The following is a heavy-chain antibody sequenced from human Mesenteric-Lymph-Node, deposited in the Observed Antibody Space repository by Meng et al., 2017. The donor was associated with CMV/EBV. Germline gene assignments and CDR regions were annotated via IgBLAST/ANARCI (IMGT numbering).Heavy chain of an antibody. V-gene: IGHV3-21*01. CDR3: ASGYPSDY. CDR1: GGSISSSS. CDR2: ISSSSSYI. Sequence: ETLSLTCTVSGGSISSSSYYWGWIRQAPGKGLEWVSSISSSSSYIYYADSVKGRFTISRDNAKNSLYLQMNSLRAEDTAVYYCASGYPSDYWGQGTLVTVSS. J-gene: IGHJ4*02. D-gene: IGHD5-12*01.